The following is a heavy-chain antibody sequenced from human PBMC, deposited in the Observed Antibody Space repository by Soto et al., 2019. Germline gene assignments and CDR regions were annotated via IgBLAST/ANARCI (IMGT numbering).Heavy chain of an antibody. J-gene: IGHJ4*02. CDR2: INAINGDT. V-gene: IGHV1-3*01. D-gene: IGHD3-9*01. CDR1: GYTFGRDG. Sequence: ASVKVSCKGSGYTFGRDGMHWVRQAPGQGLEWLAWINAINGDTKYSQRFQGRLTVSRDTSANTAYLQLSSLRFEDTAVHYCARSAGYFFHFVGWGQGTLVTVS. CDR3: ARSAGYFFHFVG.